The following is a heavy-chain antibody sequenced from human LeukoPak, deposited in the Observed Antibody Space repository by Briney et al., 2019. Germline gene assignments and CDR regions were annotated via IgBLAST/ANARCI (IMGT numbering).Heavy chain of an antibody. Sequence: GASVKVSCKASGYTFTSYYMHWVRQAPGQGLEWMGIINPSGGSTSYAQKFQGRVTMTEDTSTDTAYMELSSLRSEDTAVYYCATLGFWFDPWGQGTLVTVSS. J-gene: IGHJ5*02. CDR3: ATLGFWFDP. V-gene: IGHV1-46*01. CDR1: GYTFTSYY. D-gene: IGHD3-16*01. CDR2: INPSGGST.